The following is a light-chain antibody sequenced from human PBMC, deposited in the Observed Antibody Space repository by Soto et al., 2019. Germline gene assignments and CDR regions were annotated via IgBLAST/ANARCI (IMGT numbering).Light chain of an antibody. CDR3: QQYSSY. J-gene: IGKJ4*01. CDR1: QSISSW. CDR2: EAS. Sequence: DIQMTQSPSTLSASVGDRVTITCRASQSISSWLAWYQQKPGKAPKVLISEASNLESGVPSRFSGSGSGTEFTLTISSLQPDDFATYYCQQYSSYFGGGTKVDIK. V-gene: IGKV1-5*01.